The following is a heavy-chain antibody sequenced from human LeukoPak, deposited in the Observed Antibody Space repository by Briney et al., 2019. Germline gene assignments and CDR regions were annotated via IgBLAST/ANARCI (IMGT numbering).Heavy chain of an antibody. CDR2: IYYSGST. J-gene: IGHJ4*02. V-gene: IGHV4-59*01. D-gene: IGHD6-13*01. CDR3: ARMASSSWYLYYFDY. CDR1: GGSISSYY. Sequence: SETLSLTCTVSGGSISSYYWSWIRQPPGKGLEWIGYIYYSGSTNYNPSLKSRVTISVDTSKNQFSLKLSSVTAADTAVYYCARMASSSWYLYYFDYRGQGTLVTVSS.